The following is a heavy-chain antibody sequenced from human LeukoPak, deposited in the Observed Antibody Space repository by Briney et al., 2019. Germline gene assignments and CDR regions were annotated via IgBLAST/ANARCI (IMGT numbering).Heavy chain of an antibody. CDR3: TTAFPEYCSSTSCLSGFY. CDR1: GFTFSNAW. CDR2: IKSKTDGGTT. V-gene: IGHV3-15*01. Sequence: GGSLRLSCAASGFTFSNAWMSWVRQAPGKGLEWVGRIKSKTDGGTTDYAAPVKGRFTISRDDSKNTLYLQMNSLKTEDTAVYYCTTAFPEYCSSTSCLSGFYWGQGTLVTVSS. D-gene: IGHD2-2*01. J-gene: IGHJ4*02.